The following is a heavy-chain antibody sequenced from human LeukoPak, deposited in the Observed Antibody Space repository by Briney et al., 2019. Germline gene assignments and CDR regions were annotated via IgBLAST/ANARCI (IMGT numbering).Heavy chain of an antibody. CDR1: GFNFNNYW. V-gene: IGHV3-7*01. CDR2: IKDDGSEE. Sequence: GGSLRLSCAASGFNFNNYWMSWLRQAPGKGLEWVANIKDDGSEEYYVDSVKGRFTIVRDNAYNSLYLQMNSLRAEDTAVYYCARSPDGMDVWGQGTTVTVSS. J-gene: IGHJ6*02. CDR3: ARSPDGMDV.